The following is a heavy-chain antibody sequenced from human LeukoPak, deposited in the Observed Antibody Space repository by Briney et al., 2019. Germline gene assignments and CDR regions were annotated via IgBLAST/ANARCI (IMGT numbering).Heavy chain of an antibody. CDR2: INPSGGST. CDR1: GYTFTSYY. D-gene: IGHD2-15*01. J-gene: IGHJ6*03. Sequence: ASVKVSCKASGYTFTSYYMHWVRQAPGQGLEWMGIINPSGGSTSYAQKFQGRVTMTRDMSTSTVYMELSSLRSEDTAVYYCARDRPVYCSGGSCYSQKNYYYYYMDVWGKGTTVTVSS. CDR3: ARDRPVYCSGGSCYSQKNYYYYYMDV. V-gene: IGHV1-46*01.